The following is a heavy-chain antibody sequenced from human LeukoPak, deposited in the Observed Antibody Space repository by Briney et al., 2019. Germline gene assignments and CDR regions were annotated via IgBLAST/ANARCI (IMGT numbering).Heavy chain of an antibody. Sequence: ASVNVSFKACGYTFTDCYMHWVRQAPGQGFEWMGWINPNYGDTNYAQKFRGRVTMTRETSISTAHMEVRRLRSDATAVYYCARGNFLYCSSSTCLFNSWGKGPLVTVSS. CDR1: GYTFTDCY. CDR3: ARGNFLYCSSSTCLFNS. CDR2: INPNYGDT. V-gene: IGHV1-2*02. J-gene: IGHJ4*02. D-gene: IGHD2-2*01.